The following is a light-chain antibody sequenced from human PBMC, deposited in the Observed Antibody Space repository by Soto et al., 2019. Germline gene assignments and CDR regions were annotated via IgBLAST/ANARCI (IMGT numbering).Light chain of an antibody. CDR3: SSYAGRNNYV. V-gene: IGLV2-8*01. J-gene: IGLJ1*01. CDR1: SSDVGAYNY. Sequence: QSVLTQPPSASGSRGQSVTFSCTGTSSDVGAYNYVSWYQQHPDKAPKLIIYEVTKRPSGVPDRFSGSKSDNTASLTVSGLQAEDEAHYFCSSYAGRNNYVFGTGTKFTV. CDR2: EVT.